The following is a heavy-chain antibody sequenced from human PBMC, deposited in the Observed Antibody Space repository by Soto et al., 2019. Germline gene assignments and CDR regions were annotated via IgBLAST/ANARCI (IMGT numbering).Heavy chain of an antibody. D-gene: IGHD6-19*01. CDR3: VNIAVAGTWDP. Sequence: ASVKVSCKASGYTFTSYGISCVRQAPGQVLEWMGWISAYNGNTNYAQKLQGRVTMTTDTSTSTAYMELRSLRSDDTAVYYCVNIAVAGTWDPWGQGTLVTVSS. CDR2: ISAYNGNT. CDR1: GYTFTSYG. V-gene: IGHV1-18*01. J-gene: IGHJ5*02.